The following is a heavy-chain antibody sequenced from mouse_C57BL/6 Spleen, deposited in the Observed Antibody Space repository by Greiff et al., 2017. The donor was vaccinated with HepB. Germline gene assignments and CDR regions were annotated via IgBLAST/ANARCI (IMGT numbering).Heavy chain of an antibody. V-gene: IGHV5-4*01. CDR3: ARDGYGNYPFDY. D-gene: IGHD2-10*02. CDR1: GFTFSSYA. J-gene: IGHJ2*01. CDR2: ISDGGSYT. Sequence: DVKLVESGGGLVKPGGSLKLSCAASGFTFSSYAMSWVRQTPEKRLEWVATISDGGSYTYYPDNVKGRFTISRDNAKNNLYLQMSHLKSEDTAMYYCARDGYGNYPFDYWGQGTTLTVSS.